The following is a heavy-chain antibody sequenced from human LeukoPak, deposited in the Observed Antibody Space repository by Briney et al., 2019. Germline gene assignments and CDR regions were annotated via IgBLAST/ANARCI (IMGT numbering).Heavy chain of an antibody. D-gene: IGHD3-10*01. CDR1: GGSISSSSYY. V-gene: IGHV4-39*07. CDR3: ATRRFGELTY. Sequence: PSETLSLTCTVSGGSISSSSYYWGWIRQPPGKGLEWIGSIYYSGSTYYNPSLKSRVTISVDTSKNQFSLKLSSVTAADTAVYYCATRRFGELTYWGQGTLVTVSS. J-gene: IGHJ4*02. CDR2: IYYSGST.